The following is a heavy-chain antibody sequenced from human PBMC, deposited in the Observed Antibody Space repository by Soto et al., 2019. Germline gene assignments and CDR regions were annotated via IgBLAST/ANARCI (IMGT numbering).Heavy chain of an antibody. J-gene: IGHJ4*02. CDR3: ARTLAARFDY. CDR2: IKMDASEK. D-gene: IGHD6-6*01. CDR1: GFTFGSYW. V-gene: IGHV3-7*03. Sequence: PGGSLRLSCAASGFTFGSYWMSWVRQAPGKGLEWLATIKMDASEKKYVDSVKGRFTMSRDNAKDSLFLQMNSLRAEDTAVYYCARTLAARFDYWGQGTPVTVSS.